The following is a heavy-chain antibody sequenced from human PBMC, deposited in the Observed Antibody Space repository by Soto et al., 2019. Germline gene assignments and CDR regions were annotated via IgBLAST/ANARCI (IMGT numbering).Heavy chain of an antibody. V-gene: IGHV4-34*02. J-gene: IGHJ4*02. Sequence: QVQLQQWGAGLLKPSETLSLSCAVYGASFSGYYWNWIRQPPGKGLEWIGEINQSESTNYSPSLKTRVTVAVDTSKKQISLRLNSVTAADTAVYYCARRFSGTGRYFDYWGQGTLVTVSS. CDR2: INQSEST. CDR3: ARRFSGTGRYFDY. CDR1: GASFSGYY. D-gene: IGHD1-1*01.